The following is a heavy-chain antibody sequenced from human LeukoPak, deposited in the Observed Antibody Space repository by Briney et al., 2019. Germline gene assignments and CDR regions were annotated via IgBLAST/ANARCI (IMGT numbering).Heavy chain of an antibody. CDR2: ISWNSGNV. CDR3: GKAADYGGDCDYDY. CDR1: GFTFDDYA. D-gene: IGHD4-23*01. V-gene: IGHV3-9*01. Sequence: GGSLRLSCAASGFTFDDYAMHWVRHAPGKGLEWVSGISWNSGNVGYADSVKGRFTIPRDNAENSLYLQMNSLRAEDTALYYCGKAADYGGDCDYDYWGQGTLVTVSS. J-gene: IGHJ4*02.